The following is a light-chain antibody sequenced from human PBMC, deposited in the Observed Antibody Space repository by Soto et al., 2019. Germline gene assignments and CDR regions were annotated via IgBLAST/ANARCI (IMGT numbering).Light chain of an antibody. CDR2: DAS. J-gene: IGKJ5*01. CDR3: QQRSNWPPEIT. Sequence: DIQMTQSPSTLSASVGDRVTITCRASQSVRSWLAWYQQKPGRAPKFLIYDASSLESGVPSRFSGSGSGTDFTLTISSLEPEDFAVYYCQQRSNWPPEITFGQGTRLEI. V-gene: IGKV1-5*01. CDR1: QSVRSW.